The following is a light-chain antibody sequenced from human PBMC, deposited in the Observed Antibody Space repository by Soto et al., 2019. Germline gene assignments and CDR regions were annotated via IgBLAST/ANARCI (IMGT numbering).Light chain of an antibody. V-gene: IGKV1-12*01. CDR1: QGLSNS. CDR3: QQANCFPLS. CDR2: GAS. J-gene: IGKJ4*01. Sequence: DIQMTQSPSSVSASVGDRVPITCRASQGLSNSLAWYQQKPGKAPELLIHGASALPSGVTSRFSGSASWADFTLTISSLQPEDCATYYCQQANCFPLSFGGGTKVESK.